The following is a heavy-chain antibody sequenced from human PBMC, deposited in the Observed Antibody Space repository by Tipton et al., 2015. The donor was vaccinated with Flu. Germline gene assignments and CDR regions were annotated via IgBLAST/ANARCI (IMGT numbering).Heavy chain of an antibody. V-gene: IGHV3-11*01. CDR3: ARDLGAKLELRRDWFDH. CDR1: GFDFSDYY. CDR2: ISSLGTIT. D-gene: IGHD1-7*01. Sequence: AVSGFDFSDYYMSWIRQAPGKGLEWVSYISSLGTITSYADSVRGRSTISRDNAKNSLFLQMNSLRAHDTGVYYCARDLGAKLELRRDWFDHWGQGILVTVSS. J-gene: IGHJ5*02.